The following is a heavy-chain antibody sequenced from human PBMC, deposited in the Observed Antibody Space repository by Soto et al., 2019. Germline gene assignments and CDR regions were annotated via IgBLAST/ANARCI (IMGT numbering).Heavy chain of an antibody. CDR3: ARDRDYYDSSGYSPYYFDY. Sequence: ASVKVSCKASGGTFSSYAISWLRQAPGQGLEWMGGIIPIFGTANYAQKFQGRVTITADESTSTAYMELSSLRSEDTAVYYCARDRDYYDSSGYSPYYFDYWGQGTLVTVSS. CDR2: IIPIFGTA. D-gene: IGHD3-22*01. V-gene: IGHV1-69*13. CDR1: GGTFSSYA. J-gene: IGHJ4*02.